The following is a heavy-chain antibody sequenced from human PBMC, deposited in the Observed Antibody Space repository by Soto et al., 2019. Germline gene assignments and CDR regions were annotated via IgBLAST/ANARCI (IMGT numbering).Heavy chain of an antibody. CDR1: GFSFRRYA. J-gene: IGHJ4*02. D-gene: IGHD2-8*01. V-gene: IGHV3-30-3*01. CDR2: ISRDVFSI. Sequence: GGSLRLSCSASGFSFRRYAMHWVRQAPGEGLEWVAVISRDVFSIYYGDSVKGRFTVSRDNSNNTLFLSMHSLRPDDTAVFYCPRSRNGAVADSIILWGPGTVVTVST. CDR3: PRSRNGAVADSIIL.